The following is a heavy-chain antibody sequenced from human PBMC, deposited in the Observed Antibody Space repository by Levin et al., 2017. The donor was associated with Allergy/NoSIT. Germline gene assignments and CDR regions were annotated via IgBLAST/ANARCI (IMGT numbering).Heavy chain of an antibody. CDR2: ISTSETTI. CDR1: GFTFSDYY. Sequence: SGGSLRLSCAASGFTFSDYYMTWIRQAPGKGLEWVSYISTSETTIFYAHSVKGRYADSVKGRFTISRDDAKNSLYLQMNSLRAEDTAVYYCARATYGACDYWGQGTLVTVSS. CDR3: ARATYGACDY. D-gene: IGHD4-17*01. J-gene: IGHJ4*02. V-gene: IGHV3-11*01.